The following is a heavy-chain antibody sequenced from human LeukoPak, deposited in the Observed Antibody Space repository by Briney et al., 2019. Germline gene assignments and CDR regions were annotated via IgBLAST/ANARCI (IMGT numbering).Heavy chain of an antibody. CDR2: IKEDGSEK. CDR3: ARDENHYDSSGYYYDVFDI. Sequence: GGSLRLSCAASGFTFSSYWMNWVRQAPGKGLEWVANIKEDGSEKNHVDSVRGRFTISRDNAKNSLYLQMNSLRAEDTAVYYCARDENHYDSSGYYYDVFDIWGQGTMVTVSS. D-gene: IGHD3-22*01. J-gene: IGHJ3*02. CDR1: GFTFSSYW. V-gene: IGHV3-7*01.